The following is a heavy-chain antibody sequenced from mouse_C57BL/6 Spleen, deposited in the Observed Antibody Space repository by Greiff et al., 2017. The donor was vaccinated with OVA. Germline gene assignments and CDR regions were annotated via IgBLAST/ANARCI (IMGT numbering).Heavy chain of an antibody. Sequence: VQLQQSGPGLVKPSQSLSLTCSVTGYSITSGYYWNWIRQFPGNKLEWMGYISYDGSNNYNPSLKNRISITRDTSKNQFFLKLNSVTTEDTATYYCARRDYYGSSSYFDYWGQGTTLTVSS. J-gene: IGHJ2*01. D-gene: IGHD1-1*01. CDR2: ISYDGSN. CDR1: GYSITSGYY. V-gene: IGHV3-6*01. CDR3: ARRDYYGSSSYFDY.